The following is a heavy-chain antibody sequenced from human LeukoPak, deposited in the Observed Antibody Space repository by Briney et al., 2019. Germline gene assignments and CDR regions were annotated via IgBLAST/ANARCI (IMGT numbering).Heavy chain of an antibody. CDR2: ISGSGGST. CDR1: GFTFSSYA. CDR3: AKPLAISSGWYYFDY. V-gene: IGHV3-23*01. D-gene: IGHD6-19*01. J-gene: IGHJ4*02. Sequence: PGGSLRLSCAASGFTFSSYAMSWVRQAPGKGLEWVSAISGSGGSTYYADSVKGRFTISRDNSKNTLYLQMNSLRAEDTAVYYCAKPLAISSGWYYFDYWGQGTLVTVSS.